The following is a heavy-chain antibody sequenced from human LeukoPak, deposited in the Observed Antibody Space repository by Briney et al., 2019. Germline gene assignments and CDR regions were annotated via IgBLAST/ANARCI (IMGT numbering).Heavy chain of an antibody. Sequence: ASVKVSXKASGYTFTSYGISWVRQAPGQGLEWMGWISAYSGNTHYAQKLQGRVTMTTDTSTSTAYMELRSLRSDDTAVYYCARVGDFWSGYYSRLGYYFDYWGQGTLVTVSS. D-gene: IGHD3-3*01. J-gene: IGHJ4*02. CDR2: ISAYSGNT. V-gene: IGHV1-18*01. CDR3: ARVGDFWSGYYSRLGYYFDY. CDR1: GYTFTSYG.